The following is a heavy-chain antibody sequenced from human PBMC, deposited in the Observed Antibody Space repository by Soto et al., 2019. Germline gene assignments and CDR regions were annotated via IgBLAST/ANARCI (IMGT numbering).Heavy chain of an antibody. D-gene: IGHD3-10*01. Sequence: SETLSLTCAVYGGSFSGYYWSWIRQPPGKGLERIGETNHSGSTNYNPSLKSRVTISVDTSKNQFSLKLSSVTAADTAVYYCARGPIDYYGSGSYIDYWGQGTLVTVSS. CDR2: TNHSGST. CDR3: ARGPIDYYGSGSYIDY. V-gene: IGHV4-34*01. J-gene: IGHJ4*02. CDR1: GGSFSGYY.